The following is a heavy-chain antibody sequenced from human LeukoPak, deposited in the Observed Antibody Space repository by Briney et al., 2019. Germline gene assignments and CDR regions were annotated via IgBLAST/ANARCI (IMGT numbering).Heavy chain of an antibody. Sequence: SETLSLTCAVSGGSVSSGTYYWSWIRQPPGKGLEWIGYIYYRGTTYYHPSLESRVTISLDTSKNQSSLSLRSVTAADTAVYYCARDLNGDYPDYWGPGTLVTVSS. D-gene: IGHD4-17*01. CDR2: IYYRGTT. CDR1: GGSVSSGTYY. J-gene: IGHJ4*02. CDR3: ARDLNGDYPDY. V-gene: IGHV4-61*01.